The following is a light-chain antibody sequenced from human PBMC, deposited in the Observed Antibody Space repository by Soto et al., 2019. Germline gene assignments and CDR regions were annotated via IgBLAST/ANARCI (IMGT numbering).Light chain of an antibody. CDR3: QQYYITPLT. CDR2: WAA. J-gene: IGKJ4*01. Sequence: DTVMTQSPDSLAVSLGERATINCKSSQSVLHSTNNKNYLAWYQQKPGQPPKLLIYWAATRESGVPDRFSGSGSGTDFTLAISSLQAEDVAVYYCQQYYITPLTFGGGTKVEIK. V-gene: IGKV4-1*01. CDR1: QSVLHSTNNKNY.